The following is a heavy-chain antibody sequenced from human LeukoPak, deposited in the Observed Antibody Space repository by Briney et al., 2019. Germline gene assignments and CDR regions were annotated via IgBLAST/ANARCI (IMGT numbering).Heavy chain of an antibody. CDR1: GGSFSGYY. V-gene: IGHV4-34*01. Sequence: KPSETLSLTCAVYGGSFSGYYWSWIRQPPGKGLEWIGEINHSGSTNYNPSLKGRVTISVDTSKNQFSLKLSSVTAADTAVYYCARGVEYRYYYDSSGYPDAFDIWGQGTMVTVSS. CDR3: ARGVEYRYYYDSSGYPDAFDI. CDR2: INHSGST. D-gene: IGHD3-22*01. J-gene: IGHJ3*02.